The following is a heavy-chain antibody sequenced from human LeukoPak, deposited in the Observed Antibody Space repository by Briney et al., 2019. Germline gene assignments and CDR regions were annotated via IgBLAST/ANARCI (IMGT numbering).Heavy chain of an antibody. Sequence: GSLRLSCAGSGFTFNTYGMEWVRQAPGKGLEWVFGITGNGDTIYYVDSVKGRFAISRDNSKNTLYLQMNSLRAEDTAAYYCARRGYYFESGAYYYFDYWGQGTLVTVSS. D-gene: IGHD3-22*01. V-gene: IGHV3-23*01. J-gene: IGHJ4*02. CDR3: ARRGYYFESGAYYYFDY. CDR1: GFTFNTYG. CDR2: ITGNGDTI.